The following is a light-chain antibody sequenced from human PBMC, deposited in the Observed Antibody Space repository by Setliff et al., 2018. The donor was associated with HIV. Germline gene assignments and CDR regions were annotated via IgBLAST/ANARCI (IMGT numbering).Light chain of an antibody. J-gene: IGLJ1*01. CDR1: SSDVGSYNL. Sequence: SALPQPASVSGSPGQSITISCTGTSSDVGSYNLVSWYQHHPGKAPKFMIFEVNKRPSGVSNRFSGSKSGNTASLTISGLQAEDEADYYCCSYAGGSTFVFGSGTKVTVL. CDR3: CSYAGGSTFV. V-gene: IGLV2-23*02. CDR2: EVN.